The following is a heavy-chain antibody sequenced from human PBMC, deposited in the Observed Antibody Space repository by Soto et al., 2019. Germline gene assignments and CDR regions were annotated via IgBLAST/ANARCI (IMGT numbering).Heavy chain of an antibody. Sequence: EVQLLESGGGLVQPGGSLRLSCAASGFTFSSYAMSWVRQAPGKGLEWASTISGGGGSTYYGDSVKGRFTISRDNSNNTLFLQMNGLRADDTAVYYCAKALESGYYYYYMDVWGKGTTVTVAS. J-gene: IGHJ6*03. CDR3: AKALESGYYYYYMDV. D-gene: IGHD3-3*01. V-gene: IGHV3-23*01. CDR2: ISGGGGST. CDR1: GFTFSSYA.